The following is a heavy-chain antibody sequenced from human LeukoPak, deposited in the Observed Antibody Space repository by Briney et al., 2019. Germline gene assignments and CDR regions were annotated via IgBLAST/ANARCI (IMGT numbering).Heavy chain of an antibody. CDR1: GFTFSTYD. CDR2: ISSSGSSI. J-gene: IGHJ4*02. Sequence: GGSLRLSCAASGFTFSTYDMNWVRQAPRKGLEWVSYISSSGSSIYYADSVKGRFTISRDNAKNSLYLQMNSLRAEDTAVYYCARGRTWIKMAFGGQGTLVTVSS. D-gene: IGHD5-24*01. CDR3: ARGRTWIKMAF. V-gene: IGHV3-48*03.